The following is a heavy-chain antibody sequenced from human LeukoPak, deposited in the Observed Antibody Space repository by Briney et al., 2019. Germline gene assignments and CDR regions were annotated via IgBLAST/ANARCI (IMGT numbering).Heavy chain of an antibody. D-gene: IGHD4-17*01. CDR2: ISYDGSKE. J-gene: IGHJ4*02. CDR3: ARGSSTTVTTLDY. Sequence: PGGSLRLSCAASGFTFSSYAMHWVRQAPGKGLEWVAVISYDGSKEYYVDSVKGRFIISRDNSKNTLYLQMNSLRVEDTAVYYCARGSSTTVTTLDYWGQGTLVTVSS. V-gene: IGHV3-30*04. CDR1: GFTFSSYA.